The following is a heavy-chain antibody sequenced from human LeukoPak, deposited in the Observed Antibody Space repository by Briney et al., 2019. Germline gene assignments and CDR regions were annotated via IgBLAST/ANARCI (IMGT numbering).Heavy chain of an antibody. V-gene: IGHV3-74*01. CDR3: AKDQTYYYGSGSYGDY. CDR2: INSDGSST. D-gene: IGHD3-10*01. Sequence: GGSLRLSCAASGFTFSSYWMHWVRQAPGKGLVWVSRINSDGSSTFYADSVKGRFTTSRDNAENTVYLQMNSLRAEDTAVYYCAKDQTYYYGSGSYGDYWGQGTLVTVSS. J-gene: IGHJ4*02. CDR1: GFTFSSYW.